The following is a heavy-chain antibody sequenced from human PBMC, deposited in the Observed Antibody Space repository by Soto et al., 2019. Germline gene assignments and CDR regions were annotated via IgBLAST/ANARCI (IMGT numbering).Heavy chain of an antibody. D-gene: IGHD3-16*02. J-gene: IGHJ4*02. Sequence: GESLKISCKGSGYSFTSYWIGWVRQMPGKGLEWMGIIYPGDSDTSYSPSFQGQVTISADKSISTAYLQWSSLKASDTAMYYCARQSMITLGGVIVEFDYWGQGTLVTVSS. CDR3: ARQSMITLGGVIVEFDY. V-gene: IGHV5-51*01. CDR1: GYSFTSYW. CDR2: IYPGDSDT.